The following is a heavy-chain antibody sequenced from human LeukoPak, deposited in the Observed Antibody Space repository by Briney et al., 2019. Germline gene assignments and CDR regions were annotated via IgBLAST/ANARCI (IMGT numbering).Heavy chain of an antibody. CDR3: ARASVTYYYYYYMDV. J-gene: IGHJ6*03. D-gene: IGHD4-11*01. Sequence: SETLSLTCAVSGGSISSSNWWSWVRQPPGKGLEWIGEIYHSGSTNYNPSLKSRVTISVDTSKNQFSLKLSSVTAADTAVYYCARASVTYYYYYYMDVWGKGTTVTVSS. V-gene: IGHV4-4*02. CDR2: IYHSGST. CDR1: GGSISSSNW.